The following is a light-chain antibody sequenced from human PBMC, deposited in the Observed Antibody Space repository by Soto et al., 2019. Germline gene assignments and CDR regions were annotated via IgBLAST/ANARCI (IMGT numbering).Light chain of an antibody. V-gene: IGLV2-23*02. CDR3: CSYERSSTPNWV. Sequence: QSALTQPASVSGSPGQSITISCTGSYSDVGYYDLVSWYQHCPGKAPKLMIYEVTKRPSGVSNRFSGSKSGNTASLTISGLQAEDEADYFCCSYERSSTPNWVFGGGTKLTVL. CDR2: EVT. J-gene: IGLJ3*02. CDR1: YSDVGYYDL.